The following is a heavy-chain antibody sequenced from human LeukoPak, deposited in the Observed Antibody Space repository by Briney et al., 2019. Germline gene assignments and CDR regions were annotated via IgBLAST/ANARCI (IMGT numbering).Heavy chain of an antibody. CDR1: GYSISSGYY. D-gene: IGHD6-19*01. Sequence: PSETLSLTCTVSGYSISSGYYWGWIRQPPGKGLEWIGSIYHSGSTYYNPSLKSRVTISVDTSKNQFSLKLSSVTAADMAVYYCAKEAQYSSALTPNDYWSQGTLGTVSS. V-gene: IGHV4-38-2*02. J-gene: IGHJ4*02. CDR2: IYHSGST. CDR3: AKEAQYSSALTPNDY.